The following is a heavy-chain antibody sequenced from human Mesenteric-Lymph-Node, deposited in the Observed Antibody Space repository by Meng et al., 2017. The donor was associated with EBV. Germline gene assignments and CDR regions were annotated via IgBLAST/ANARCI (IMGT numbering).Heavy chain of an antibody. D-gene: IGHD4-23*01. V-gene: IGHV1-18*01. CDR1: GYTFSSYG. CDR3: ARKNDYGGNFYYFDY. CDR2: ISPYSGYT. Sequence: QVQLVRCGAEVKKPGASVKVSCKASGYTFSSYGISWVRQAPGQGLEWMGWISPYSGYTDYPQRLQDRVTMTTDTSTSTAYMELRSLRSDDTAVYYCARKNDYGGNFYYFDYWGQGTLVTVSS. J-gene: IGHJ4*02.